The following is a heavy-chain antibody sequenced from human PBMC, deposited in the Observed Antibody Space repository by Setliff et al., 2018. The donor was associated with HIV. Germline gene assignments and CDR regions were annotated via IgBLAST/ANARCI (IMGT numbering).Heavy chain of an antibody. Sequence: SETLSLTCTVSGGSISSGSYYWSWIRQPAGKGLEWIGHTHTSGSSSYNPSLKSRVIISLDTSKNQISLKLNSVTAADTAVYYCASRESSSWYDSGFDYWGQGTLVTVSS. CDR3: ASRESSSWYDSGFDY. J-gene: IGHJ4*02. V-gene: IGHV4-61*09. D-gene: IGHD6-13*01. CDR1: GGSISSGSYY. CDR2: THTSGSS.